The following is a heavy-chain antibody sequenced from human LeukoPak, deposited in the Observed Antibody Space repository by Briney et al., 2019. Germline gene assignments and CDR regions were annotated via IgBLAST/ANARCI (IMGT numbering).Heavy chain of an antibody. J-gene: IGHJ4*02. CDR3: ARAFGSSGWYSAFDY. CDR1: GGSISTYY. Sequence: SETLSLTCTVSGGSISTYYWSWIRQPPGKGLEWIGSIYYSGSTYYNPSLKSRVTISVDTSKNQFSLKLSSVTAADTAVYYCARAFGSSGWYSAFDYWGQGTLVTVSS. V-gene: IGHV4-59*12. D-gene: IGHD6-19*01. CDR2: IYYSGST.